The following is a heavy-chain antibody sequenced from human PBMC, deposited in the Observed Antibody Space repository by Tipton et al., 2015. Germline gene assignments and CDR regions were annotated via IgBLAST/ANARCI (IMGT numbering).Heavy chain of an antibody. V-gene: IGHV4-61*01. CDR3: ARGLIVPGSSNYYYYGLDV. Sequence: TLSLTCTVSGAPVSSDSHFWTWVRRPPGKTLEWIGYVHYSGNTNYNPSLRSRLTISVDMSKNQFSLKLDSVTAADTAIYYCARGLIVPGSSNYYYYGLDVWGQGTTVTVSS. CDR2: VHYSGNT. D-gene: IGHD2-15*01. J-gene: IGHJ6*02. CDR1: GAPVSSDSHF.